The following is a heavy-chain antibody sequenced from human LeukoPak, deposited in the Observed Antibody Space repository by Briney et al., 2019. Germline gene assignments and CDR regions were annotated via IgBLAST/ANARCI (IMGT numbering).Heavy chain of an antibody. Sequence: SETLSLTCTVSGYSISSGYYWGWIRQPPGKGLEWIGNIYHSGSTYYNPSLKSRVTISVDTSKNQFSLKLTSVTAADTAVYYCARHKTVTYDVFDLWGRGTMVTVSS. V-gene: IGHV4-38-2*02. CDR1: GYSISSGYY. CDR2: IYHSGST. CDR3: ARHKTVTYDVFDL. J-gene: IGHJ3*01. D-gene: IGHD3-3*01.